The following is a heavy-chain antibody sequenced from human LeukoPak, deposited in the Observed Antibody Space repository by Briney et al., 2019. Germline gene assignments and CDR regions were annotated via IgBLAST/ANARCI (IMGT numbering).Heavy chain of an antibody. V-gene: IGHV3-11*06. J-gene: IGHJ4*02. D-gene: IGHD5-12*01. CDR2: ISSGSSYT. CDR3: ARDLRGYSGSNFDY. CDR1: GFTFSDYY. Sequence: PRGSLRLSCAASGFTFSDYYMSWIRQAPGKGLEWLSYISSGSSYTNYADSVKGRFTISRDNAKNSLYLQMNSLRAEDTAGYYCARDLRGYSGSNFDYWGQGTLVTVSS.